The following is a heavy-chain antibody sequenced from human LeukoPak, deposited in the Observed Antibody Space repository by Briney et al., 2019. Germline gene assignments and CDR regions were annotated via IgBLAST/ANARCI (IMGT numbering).Heavy chain of an antibody. V-gene: IGHV1-69*04. Sequence: ASVKVSCKASGGTFSSYAISWVPQAPGQGLEWMGRIIPIFGIANYAQKFQGRVTITADKSTSTAYMELSSLRSEDTAVYYCARDDRSPNYYYYYGMDVWGQGTTVTVSS. CDR3: ARDDRSPNYYYYYGMDV. J-gene: IGHJ6*02. CDR1: GGTFSSYA. D-gene: IGHD1-14*01. CDR2: IIPIFGIA.